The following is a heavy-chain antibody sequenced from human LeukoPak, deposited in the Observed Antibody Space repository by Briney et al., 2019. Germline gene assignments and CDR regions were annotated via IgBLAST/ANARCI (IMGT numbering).Heavy chain of an antibody. CDR2: MNPNSGNT. CDR1: GYTFTSYD. J-gene: IGHJ4*02. D-gene: IGHD1-1*01. CDR3: ARVSVQLERRYTFDY. Sequence: GASVKVSCKASGYTFTSYDINWVRQATGQGLEWMGWMNPNSGNTGYAHKFQGRVTMTRNTSISTAYMELSSLRSEDTAVYYCARVSVQLERRYTFDYWGQGTLVTVSS. V-gene: IGHV1-8*01.